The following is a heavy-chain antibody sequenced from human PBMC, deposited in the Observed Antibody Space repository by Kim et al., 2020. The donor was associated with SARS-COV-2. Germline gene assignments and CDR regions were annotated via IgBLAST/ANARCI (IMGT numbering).Heavy chain of an antibody. CDR3: VKDIFAGGAEV. D-gene: IGHD3-3*02. CDR2: IIWNGGGI. Sequence: GGSLRLSCVASGFTFHNHAMHWVRQAPGKGLEWVAGIIWNGGGIDYADSVRGRFTISRDIAENSLYLQMNSLRTEDTGLYFCVKDIFAGGAEVWGQGTMV. J-gene: IGHJ6*02. CDR1: GFTFHNHA. V-gene: IGHV3-9*01.